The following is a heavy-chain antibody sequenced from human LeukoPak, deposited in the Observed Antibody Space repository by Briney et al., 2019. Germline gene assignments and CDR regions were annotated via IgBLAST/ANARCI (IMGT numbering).Heavy chain of an antibody. V-gene: IGHV1-2*02. CDR3: ARDDPNYGSGSYYTFDY. CDR1: GYTFTGFY. Sequence: ASVKVSCKPSGYTFTGFYVHWVRQAPGQGLEWVGWINGNSGGTKYAQKFQGRVTMTRDTSISTAYMELSSLRSEDTAVYYCARDDPNYGSGSYYTFDYWGQGTLVTVSS. D-gene: IGHD3-10*01. CDR2: INGNSGGT. J-gene: IGHJ4*02.